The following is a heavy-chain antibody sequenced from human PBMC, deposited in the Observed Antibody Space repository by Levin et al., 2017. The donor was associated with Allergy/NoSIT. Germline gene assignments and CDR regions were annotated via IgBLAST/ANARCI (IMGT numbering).Heavy chain of an antibody. J-gene: IGHJ4*02. CDR3: ARDNISGWYGNDY. CDR2: IYYSGST. D-gene: IGHD6-19*01. V-gene: IGHV4-59*01. CDR1: GGSISSYY. Sequence: SSQTLSLTCTVSGGSISSYYWSWIRQPPGKGLEWIGHIYYSGSTNYNPSLKSRVTISVDTSKNQFSLKLSSVTAADTAVYYCARDNISGWYGNDYWGQGTQVTVSS.